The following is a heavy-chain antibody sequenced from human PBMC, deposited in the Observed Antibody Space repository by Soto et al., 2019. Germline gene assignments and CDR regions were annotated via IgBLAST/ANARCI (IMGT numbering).Heavy chain of an antibody. CDR3: ARDFERSAIGP. D-gene: IGHD3-9*01. J-gene: IGHJ5*02. Sequence: PSEPLSLTXAVSGASITAADSSWSWIRKPPGKGLAWIGYIAYSGDTYYNPSLRSRVTISADRSENKFSLTLKSVTAAETAVYFCARDFERSAIGPWGQGTSVTVSS. CDR2: IAYSGDT. V-gene: IGHV4-31*11. CDR1: GASITAADSS.